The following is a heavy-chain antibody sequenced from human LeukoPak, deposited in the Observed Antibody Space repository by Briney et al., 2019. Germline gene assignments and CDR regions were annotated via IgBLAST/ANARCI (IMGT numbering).Heavy chain of an antibody. Sequence: KPSETLSLTCTVSGGSISSYYWSWIRQPPGKGLEWIGYIYYSGSTNYNPSLKSRVTISVDTSKNQFSLKLSSVTAADTAVYYCARDTLELHFDYWGQGTLVTVSS. V-gene: IGHV4-59*08. CDR1: GGSISSYY. CDR2: IYYSGST. D-gene: IGHD1-26*01. J-gene: IGHJ4*02. CDR3: ARDTLELHFDY.